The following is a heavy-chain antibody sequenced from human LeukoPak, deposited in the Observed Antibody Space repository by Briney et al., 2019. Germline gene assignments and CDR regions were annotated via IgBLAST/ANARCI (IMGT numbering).Heavy chain of an antibody. CDR1: GFTFSSYS. CDR3: ARDPQLPHHDAFDI. J-gene: IGHJ3*02. D-gene: IGHD2-2*01. Sequence: PGGSLRLSCAASGFTFSSYSMNWVRQAPGKGLEWVSSISSSSSYIYYADSVEGRFTISRDNAKNSLYLQMNSLRAEDTAVYYCARDPQLPHHDAFDIWGQGTMVTVSS. V-gene: IGHV3-21*01. CDR2: ISSSSSYI.